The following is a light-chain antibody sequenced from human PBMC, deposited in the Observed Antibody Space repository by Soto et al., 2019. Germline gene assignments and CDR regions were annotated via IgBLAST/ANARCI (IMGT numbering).Light chain of an antibody. CDR2: EGT. CDR1: SSDVGAYNL. V-gene: IGLV2-23*01. CDR3: CSYAGSRTFV. J-gene: IGLJ2*01. Sequence: SVLAQPASVSGSPEQSITISCTGTSSDVGAYNLVSWYQQLPGKAPRLIIYEGTKRPSGISHRFSGSKSDNTASLTISGLRAEDEAHYHCCSYAGSRTFVFGGGTKVTVL.